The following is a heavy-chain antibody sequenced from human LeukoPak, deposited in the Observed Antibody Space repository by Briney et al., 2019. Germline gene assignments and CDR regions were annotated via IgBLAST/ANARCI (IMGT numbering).Heavy chain of an antibody. CDR3: AGHQIEYGGNSVIDY. J-gene: IGHJ4*02. CDR2: IYPGDSDT. Sequence: GESLKISCKGSGYSFTSYWIGWVRQMPGKGLEWMGIIYPGDSDTRYSPSFQGQVTISADKSISTAYLQWSSLKASDTAMYYCAGHQIEYGGNSVIDYWGQGTLVTVSS. D-gene: IGHD4-23*01. CDR1: GYSFTSYW. V-gene: IGHV5-51*01.